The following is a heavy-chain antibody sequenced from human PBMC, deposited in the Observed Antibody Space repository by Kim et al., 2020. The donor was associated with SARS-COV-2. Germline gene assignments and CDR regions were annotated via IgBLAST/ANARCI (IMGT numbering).Heavy chain of an antibody. V-gene: IGHV3-7*01. D-gene: IGHD7-27*01. J-gene: IGHJ6*02. Sequence: VDSVKGRFTISRDNAKNARYLQMNSLRAEDTAVYYCAKHWGYYYYGMDVWGQGTTVTVSS. CDR3: AKHWGYYYYGMDV.